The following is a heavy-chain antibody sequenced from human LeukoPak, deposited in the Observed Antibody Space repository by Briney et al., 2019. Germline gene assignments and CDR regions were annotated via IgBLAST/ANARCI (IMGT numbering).Heavy chain of an antibody. V-gene: IGHV3-30*02. CDR3: ARAGPSTNWYFDL. J-gene: IGHJ2*01. CDR1: GFTFSNSG. Sequence: GGSLRLSCAASGFTFSNSGMHWVRQAPGKGLEWVAFIRYNGSNKYYADSVKGRFTISGDNSNNTLYLQMNSLRAEDTAVYYCARAGPSTNWYFDLWGRGTLVTVSS. D-gene: IGHD1/OR15-1a*01. CDR2: IRYNGSNK.